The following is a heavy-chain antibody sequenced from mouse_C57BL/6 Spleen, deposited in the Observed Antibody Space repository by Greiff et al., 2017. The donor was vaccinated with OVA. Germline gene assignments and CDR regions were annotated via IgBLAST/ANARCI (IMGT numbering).Heavy chain of an antibody. Sequence: EVQLVESGGGLVQPGGSLKLSCAASGFTFSDYYMYWVRQTPEKRLEWVAYISNGGGSTYYPDTVKGRFTISSDNAKNTLYLQMSRLKSEDTAMYYCARPGNYGSFWYFDVWGTGTTVTVSS. CDR1: GFTFSDYY. CDR2: ISNGGGST. V-gene: IGHV5-12*01. D-gene: IGHD1-1*01. CDR3: ARPGNYGSFWYFDV. J-gene: IGHJ1*03.